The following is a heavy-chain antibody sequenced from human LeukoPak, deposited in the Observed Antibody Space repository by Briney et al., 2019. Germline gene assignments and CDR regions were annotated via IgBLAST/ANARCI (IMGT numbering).Heavy chain of an antibody. J-gene: IGHJ5*02. CDR1: GYTFTGYY. CDR3: ARSDSYTWFDP. Sequence: GASVKVSCKASGYTFTGYYMHWVQQAPGQGLEWMGWINPNSGGTNYAQKFQGRVTMTRDTSISAVYVELSRLRSDDTAVYYCARSDSYTWFDPWGQGTLVTVSS. V-gene: IGHV1-2*02. CDR2: INPNSGGT. D-gene: IGHD2-21*01.